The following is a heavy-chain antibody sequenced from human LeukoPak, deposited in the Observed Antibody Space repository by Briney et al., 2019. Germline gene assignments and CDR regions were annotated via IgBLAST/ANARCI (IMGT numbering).Heavy chain of an antibody. CDR1: GGSISSGSYY. CDR3: ARAPISIAAAGEFDY. CDR2: IYTSGST. Sequence: PSETLSLTCTVSGGSISSGSYYWSWIRQPAGKGLEWIGRIYTSGSTNYNPSLKSRVTISVDTSKNQFSLKLSSVTAADTAVYYCARAPISIAAAGEFDYWGQGTLVTVSS. D-gene: IGHD6-13*01. V-gene: IGHV4-61*02. J-gene: IGHJ4*02.